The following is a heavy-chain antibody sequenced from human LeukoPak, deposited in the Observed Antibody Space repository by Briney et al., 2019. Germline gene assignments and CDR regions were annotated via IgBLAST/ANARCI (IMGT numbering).Heavy chain of an antibody. J-gene: IGHJ4*02. CDR3: ARALGRRFDY. CDR2: ISSSSSYI. CDR1: GFTFSSYS. D-gene: IGHD3-16*01. V-gene: IGHV3-21*01. Sequence: GGSLRLSCAASGFTFSSYSMNWVRQAPGKGLEWVSSISSSSSYIYYADSVKGRFTISRDNAKNSLYLQMNSLRAEDTAVCYCARALGRRFDYWGQGTLVTVSS.